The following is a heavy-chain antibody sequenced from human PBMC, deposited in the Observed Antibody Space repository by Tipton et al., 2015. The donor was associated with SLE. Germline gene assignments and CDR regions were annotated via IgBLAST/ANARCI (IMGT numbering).Heavy chain of an antibody. CDR1: GASISTEGYS. V-gene: IGHV4-30-2*01. CDR2: IFHTGSA. J-gene: IGHJ4*02. D-gene: IGHD3-16*02. Sequence: TLSLTCVVSGASISTEGYSWRWIRQPPGKGLECIGYIFHTGSAYYNPSLRSRLTISLDRSNNQFSLKVNSMTAADTAVYHCARGDNFWGSYRRAHPYFDLWGQLALVTVSS. CDR3: ARGDNFWGSYRRAHPYFDL.